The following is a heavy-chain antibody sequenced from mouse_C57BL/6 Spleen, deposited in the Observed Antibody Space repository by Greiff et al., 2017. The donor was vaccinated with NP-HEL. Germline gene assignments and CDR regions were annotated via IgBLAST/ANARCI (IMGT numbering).Heavy chain of an antibody. Sequence: EVQLQQSGPELVKPGASVKMSCKASGYTFTDYNMHWVKQSHGKSLEWIGYINPNNGGTSYNQKFKGKATLTVNKSSSTAYMELRSLTSEDSAVYYCARGGIFQGDYFDYWGQGTTLTVSS. CDR3: ARGGIFQGDYFDY. J-gene: IGHJ2*01. CDR2: INPNNGGT. CDR1: GYTFTDYN. V-gene: IGHV1-22*01.